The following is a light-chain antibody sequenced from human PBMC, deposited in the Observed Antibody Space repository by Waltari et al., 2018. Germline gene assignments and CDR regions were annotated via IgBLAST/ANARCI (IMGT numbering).Light chain of an antibody. CDR2: DVT. J-gene: IGLJ2*01. CDR3: SSYTTNKTPV. CDR1: SSDVGGYDY. V-gene: IGLV2-14*03. Sequence: QPALTQPASVSGAPGQSVTISFTGSSSDVGGYDYVSRYQQHPGKAPKLIIYDVTKRPSGISSRFSGSKSGNTAPLTISGLQAEDEADYYCSSYTTNKTPVIGGGTKVTVL.